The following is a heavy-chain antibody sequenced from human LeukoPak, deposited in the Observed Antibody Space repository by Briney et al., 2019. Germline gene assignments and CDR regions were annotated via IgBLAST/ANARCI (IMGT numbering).Heavy chain of an antibody. V-gene: IGHV3-23*01. CDR3: AKGSSSSRPYYFDY. CDR1: EFPFRNYA. D-gene: IGHD6-6*01. CDR2: ITDSGGNT. J-gene: IGHJ4*02. Sequence: GGSLRLSCAASEFPFRNYAMSWVRQAPGKGLEWVSAITDSGGNTYHADSVKGRVTTSRDNSKNTLFLQMYSLRVEDTAVYDCAKGSSSSRPYYFDYWGQGTLVTASS.